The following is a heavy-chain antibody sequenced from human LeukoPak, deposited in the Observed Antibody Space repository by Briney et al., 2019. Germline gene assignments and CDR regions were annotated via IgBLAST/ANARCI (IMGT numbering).Heavy chain of an antibody. D-gene: IGHD4-17*01. CDR3: ARDWGYGDYAFDY. CDR1: GFTVSSNY. V-gene: IGHV3-66*01. CDR2: IYSGGST. Sequence: GGSLRLYCAASGFTVSSNYMRWVRQAPGKGLEWVSVIYSGGSTYYADSVKGRFTISRDNSKNTLYLQMNSLRAEDTAVYYCARDWGYGDYAFDYWGQGTLVTVSS. J-gene: IGHJ4*02.